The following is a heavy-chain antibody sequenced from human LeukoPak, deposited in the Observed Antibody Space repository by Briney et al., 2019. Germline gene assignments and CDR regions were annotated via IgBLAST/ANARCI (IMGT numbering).Heavy chain of an antibody. D-gene: IGHD3-10*01. Sequence: SETLSLTCAVYGGSFSGYYWSWIRQPPGKGLEWIGEINHSGSTNYNPSLKSRVTMSVDTSKNQFSLKLSSVTAADTALYYCARGSGSRTWEAFDIWGQGTMVTVSS. CDR1: GGSFSGYY. CDR3: ARGSGSRTWEAFDI. CDR2: INHSGST. J-gene: IGHJ3*02. V-gene: IGHV4-34*01.